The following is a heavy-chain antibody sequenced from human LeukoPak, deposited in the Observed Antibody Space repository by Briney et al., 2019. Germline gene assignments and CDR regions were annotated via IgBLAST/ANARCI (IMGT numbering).Heavy chain of an antibody. CDR1: GLSFRSYG. V-gene: IGHV3-23*01. J-gene: IGHJ4*02. D-gene: IGHD6-13*01. CDR2: ISGSGDST. CDR3: AKTRPLDSSSWSHGDY. Sequence: GGSLRLSCAASGLSFRSYGMHWVRQAPGKGLEWVSAISGSGDSTYYGDSVKGRFTISRDNSKNTLYLQMNSLRAEDTAVYYCAKTRPLDSSSWSHGDYWGQGTLVTVSS.